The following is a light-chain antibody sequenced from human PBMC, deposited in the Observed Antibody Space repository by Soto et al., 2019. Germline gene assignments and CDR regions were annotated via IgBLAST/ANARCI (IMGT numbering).Light chain of an antibody. J-gene: IGLJ1*01. Sequence: QSVLTQPPSASGTPGQRVTISCSGSSSNIGSNYVYWYQQLPGTAPKLLMYRDVKRPSGVPDRFSGSKSGTSASLAISGLRSEDEADYYCASWDDSLSGSYVFGTGTKLTV. V-gene: IGLV1-47*01. CDR1: SSNIGSNY. CDR3: ASWDDSLSGSYV. CDR2: RDV.